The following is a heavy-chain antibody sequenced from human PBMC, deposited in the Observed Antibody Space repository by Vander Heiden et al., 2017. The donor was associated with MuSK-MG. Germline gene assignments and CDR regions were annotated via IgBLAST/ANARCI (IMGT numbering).Heavy chain of an antibody. D-gene: IGHD3-16*01. CDR3: AREERGGYYYYGMDV. CDR2: LYSDGTT. CDR1: GFIVRTNY. J-gene: IGHJ6*02. Sequence: EVHLVEPGGGLVQPGGSLRLSCAASGFIVRTNYITWVRQAPGKGLEWVSVLYSDGTTYYADSVKGRFTIARDNSKNTLYLQMNSLRVEDTALYYCAREERGGYYYYGMDVWGQGTTVTVSS. V-gene: IGHV3-66*01.